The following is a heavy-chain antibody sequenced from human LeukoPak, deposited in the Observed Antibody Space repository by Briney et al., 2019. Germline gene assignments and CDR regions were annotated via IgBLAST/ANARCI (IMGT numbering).Heavy chain of an antibody. CDR2: ISSSSSYI. CDR3: ARVPAYYDKWALCYYYYMDV. CDR1: GFTFSSYS. V-gene: IGHV3-21*01. D-gene: IGHD3-22*01. J-gene: IGHJ6*03. Sequence: PGGSLRLSCAASGFTFSSYSMNWVRQAPGKGLEWVSSISSSSSYIYYADSVKGRFTISRDNAKNSLYLQMNSLRAEDTAVYYCARVPAYYDKWALCYYYYMDVWGKGTTVTVSS.